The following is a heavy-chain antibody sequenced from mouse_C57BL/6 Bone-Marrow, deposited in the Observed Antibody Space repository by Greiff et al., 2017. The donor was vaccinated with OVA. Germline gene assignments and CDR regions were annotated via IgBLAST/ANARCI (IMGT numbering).Heavy chain of an antibody. V-gene: IGHV1-55*01. CDR3: AREGAYYGSSYFAWFAY. D-gene: IGHD1-1*01. CDR1: GYTFTSYW. CDR2: IYPGSGST. J-gene: IGHJ3*01. Sequence: QVQLQQPGAELVKPGASVKMSCKASGYTFTSYWITWVKQRPGQGLEWIGDIYPGSGSTNYNEKFKSKATLTVDTSSSTAYMQLSSLTSEDSAVYYCAREGAYYGSSYFAWFAYWGQGTLVTVSA.